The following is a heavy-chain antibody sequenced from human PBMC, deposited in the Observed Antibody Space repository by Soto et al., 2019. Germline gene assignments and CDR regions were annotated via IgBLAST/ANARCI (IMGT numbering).Heavy chain of an antibody. V-gene: IGHV3-21*01. D-gene: IGHD6-19*01. CDR3: ARDGSRGWYGLDYYYYYGMDV. Sequence: EVQLVESGGGLVKPGGSLRLSCAASGFTFSSYSMNWVRQAPGKGLEWVSSISSSSSYIYYADSVKGRFTISRDNAKNSMYLQMNSLRAEDTAVYYCARDGSRGWYGLDYYYYYGMDVWGQGTTVTVSS. CDR2: ISSSSSYI. J-gene: IGHJ6*02. CDR1: GFTFSSYS.